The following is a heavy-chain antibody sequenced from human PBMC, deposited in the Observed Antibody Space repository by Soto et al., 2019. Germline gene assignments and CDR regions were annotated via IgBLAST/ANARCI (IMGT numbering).Heavy chain of an antibody. CDR3: ARDGGGRSSSWYKEDYYYGMDV. J-gene: IGHJ6*02. V-gene: IGHV1-3*01. D-gene: IGHD6-13*01. Sequence: VASVKVSCKASGYTFTSYAMHCVRQAPGQRLEWMGWINAGNGNTKYSQKFQGRVTITRDTSASTAYMELSSLRSEDTAVYYCARDGGGRSSSWYKEDYYYGMDVWAKGPRSPSP. CDR2: INAGNGNT. CDR1: GYTFTSYA.